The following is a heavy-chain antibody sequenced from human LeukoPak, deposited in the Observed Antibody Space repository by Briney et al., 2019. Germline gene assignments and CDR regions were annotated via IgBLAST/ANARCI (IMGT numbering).Heavy chain of an antibody. J-gene: IGHJ4*02. CDR3: ARDLGYSSGNFDY. CDR2: IIPIFGTA. V-gene: IGHV1-69*13. CDR1: GGTFSSYA. Sequence: SVKVSCKASGGTFSSYAISWVRQAPGQGLEWMGGIIPIFGTANYAQKFQGRVTITADESTSTAYMELSSLRSEDTAVYYCARDLGYSSGNFDYWGQGTLVTVSS. D-gene: IGHD6-19*01.